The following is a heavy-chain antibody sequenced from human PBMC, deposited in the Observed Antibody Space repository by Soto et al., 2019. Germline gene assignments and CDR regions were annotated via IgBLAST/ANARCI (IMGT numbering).Heavy chain of an antibody. D-gene: IGHD3-22*01. V-gene: IGHV1-18*01. J-gene: IGHJ4*02. CDR1: GYTFTSYA. Sequence: ASVKVSCKALGYTFTSYAMHWVRQAPGQRLEWMGWISAYSGNTDYTQRFKGRLTMTTDTSTSTAYMELRSLRSDDTAVYYCARDFYQSSGYCDYWGQGTLVTVSS. CDR2: ISAYSGNT. CDR3: ARDFYQSSGYCDY.